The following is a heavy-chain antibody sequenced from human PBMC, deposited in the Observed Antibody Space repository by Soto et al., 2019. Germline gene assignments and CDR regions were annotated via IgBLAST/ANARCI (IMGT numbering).Heavy chain of an antibody. J-gene: IGHJ4*02. V-gene: IGHV4-61*01. CDR3: ARGWGRQGFDY. CDR1: GGSVSSGSYY. Sequence: PSETLSLTCTVSGGSVSSGSYYWSWIRQPPGKGLEWIGYIYYSGSTNYNPSLKSRVTISVDTSKNQFSLKLSSVTAADTAVYYCARGWGRQGFDYWGQGTLVTVSS. D-gene: IGHD3-16*01. CDR2: IYYSGST.